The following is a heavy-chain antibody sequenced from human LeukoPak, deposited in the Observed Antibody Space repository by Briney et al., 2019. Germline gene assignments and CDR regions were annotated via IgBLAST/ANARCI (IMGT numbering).Heavy chain of an antibody. J-gene: IGHJ5*02. D-gene: IGHD2-15*01. CDR1: GFTFSSYA. Sequence: GGSLRLSCAASGFTFSSYAMHWVRQAPGKGPEWGAVISYDGSNKYYADSVKGRFTISRDNSKNPLYLQMSSLRVEDTAVYYCAREPRNVGLSPWGQGNLVTVSS. CDR3: AREPRNVGLSP. V-gene: IGHV3-30*04. CDR2: ISYDGSNK.